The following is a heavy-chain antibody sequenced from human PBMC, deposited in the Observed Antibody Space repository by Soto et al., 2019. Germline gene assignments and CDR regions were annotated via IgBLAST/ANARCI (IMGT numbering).Heavy chain of an antibody. V-gene: IGHV4-31*03. CDR2: IYYSGST. CDR3: ARAPPPIMVRGVRHAFDI. CDR1: GGSISSGGYY. J-gene: IGHJ3*02. Sequence: PSETLSLTCTVSGGSISSGGYYWSWIRQHPGKGLEWIGYIYYSGSTYYNPSLKSRVTISVDTSKNQFSLKLSSVTAADTAVYYCARAPPPIMVRGVRHAFDIWGQGTMVTVSS. D-gene: IGHD3-10*01.